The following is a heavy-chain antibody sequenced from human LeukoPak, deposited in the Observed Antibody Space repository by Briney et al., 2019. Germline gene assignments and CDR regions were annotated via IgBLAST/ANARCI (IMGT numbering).Heavy chain of an antibody. CDR1: GFTVSSNY. D-gene: IGHD3-22*01. J-gene: IGHJ4*02. CDR2: IYSGGGT. CDR3: ARESPYYDSSGYIIGFDY. Sequence: GGSLRLSCAASGFTVSSNYMSWVRQAPGKGLEWVSVIYSGGGTYYADSVKGRFTISRDNSKNTLYLQMNSLRAEDTAVYYCARESPYYDSSGYIIGFDYWGQGTLVTVSS. V-gene: IGHV3-66*01.